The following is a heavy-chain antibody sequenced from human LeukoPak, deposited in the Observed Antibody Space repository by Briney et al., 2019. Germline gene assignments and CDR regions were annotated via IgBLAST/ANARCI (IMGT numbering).Heavy chain of an antibody. Sequence: SETLSLTCAVYGGSFSGYYWSWTRQPPGKGLEWIGEINHSGSTNYNPSLKSRVTISVDTSKNQFSLKLSSVTAADTAVYYCARVGYGGNPTDYWGQGTLVTVSS. CDR1: GGSFSGYY. CDR2: INHSGST. J-gene: IGHJ4*02. D-gene: IGHD4-23*01. CDR3: ARVGYGGNPTDY. V-gene: IGHV4-34*01.